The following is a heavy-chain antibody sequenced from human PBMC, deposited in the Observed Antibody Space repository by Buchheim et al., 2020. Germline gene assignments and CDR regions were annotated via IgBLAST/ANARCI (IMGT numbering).Heavy chain of an antibody. CDR3: ARPGPLDYDFWSGYYTEWFDP. J-gene: IGHJ5*02. Sequence: EVQLLESGGGLVQPGGSLRLSCAASGFTFSSYAMSWVRQAPGKGLEWVSAISGSGGSTYYADSVKGRFTISRDNSKNTLYLQMNSLRAEDTAVYYCARPGPLDYDFWSGYYTEWFDPWGQGTL. CDR2: ISGSGGST. CDR1: GFTFSSYA. D-gene: IGHD3-3*01. V-gene: IGHV3-23*01.